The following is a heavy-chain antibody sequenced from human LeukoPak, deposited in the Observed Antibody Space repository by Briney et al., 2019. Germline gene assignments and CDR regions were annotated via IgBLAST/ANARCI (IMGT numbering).Heavy chain of an antibody. CDR3: ATYYDFWSGCFDY. CDR2: IYYSGST. CDR1: GGSLSSGGYY. Sequence: SQTLSLTCTVSGGSLSSGGYYWSWIRQHPGKGLEWIGYIYYSGSTYYNPSLKSRVTISVDTSKNQFSLKLSSVTAADTAVYYCATYYDFWSGCFDYWGQGTLVTVSS. D-gene: IGHD3-3*01. J-gene: IGHJ4*02. V-gene: IGHV4-31*03.